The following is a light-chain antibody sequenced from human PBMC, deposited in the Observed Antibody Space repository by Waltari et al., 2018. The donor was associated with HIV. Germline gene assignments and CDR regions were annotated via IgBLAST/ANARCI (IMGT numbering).Light chain of an antibody. V-gene: IGKV2-28*01. CDR1: HSLLHSNGYNY. J-gene: IGKJ4*01. CDR3: MQALESPPT. Sequence: DIVMTQSPLSLPVTPGEPASISCRSSHSLLHSNGYNYLDWYLQKPGQSAQLLMYLGSNRASGGPDRLSGSGSGTEFTRKSSRVEAEDVGIYYCMQALESPPTFGGGTKVEIK. CDR2: LGS.